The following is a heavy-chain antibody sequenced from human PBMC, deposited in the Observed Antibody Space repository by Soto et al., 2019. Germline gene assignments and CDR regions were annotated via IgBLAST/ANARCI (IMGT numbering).Heavy chain of an antibody. CDR2: ISGSGGST. CDR3: AKEGPLWFGELRPPNYYYYGMDV. Sequence: GGSLRLSCAASGFTFSSYAMSWVRQAPGKGLEWVSAISGSGGSTYYADSVKGRFTISRDNSKNTLYLQMNSLRAEDTAVYYCAKEGPLWFGELRPPNYYYYGMDVWGQGTTVTVSS. V-gene: IGHV3-23*01. CDR1: GFTFSSYA. J-gene: IGHJ6*02. D-gene: IGHD3-10*01.